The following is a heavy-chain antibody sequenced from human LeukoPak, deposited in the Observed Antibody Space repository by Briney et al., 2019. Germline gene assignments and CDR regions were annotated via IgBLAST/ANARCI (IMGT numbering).Heavy chain of an antibody. D-gene: IGHD2-2*01. CDR1: GFTFSSYA. CDR3: AKAPHIVVVPAAYFDY. V-gene: IGHV3-23*01. Sequence: GGSLRLSCAASGFTFSSYAMSCVRQAPGKGLECGSAISGSGGSTYYADSVKGRFTISRDNSKNTLYLQMNSLRAEDTAVYYCAKAPHIVVVPAAYFDYWGQGTLVTVSS. J-gene: IGHJ4*02. CDR2: ISGSGGST.